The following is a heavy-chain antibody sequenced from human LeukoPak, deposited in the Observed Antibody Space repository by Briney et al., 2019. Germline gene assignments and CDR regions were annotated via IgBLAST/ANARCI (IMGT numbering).Heavy chain of an antibody. CDR2: IRYDGSNK. Sequence: GGSLRLSCAACGFTFSSYGMHWVRQAPGKGLEWVAFIRYDGSNKYYTDAVKGRFTISRDNSKNTLYLQMNSLRAEDTAVYYCAKDQYSSSYYFDYWGQGTLVTVSS. J-gene: IGHJ4*02. CDR1: GFTFSSYG. V-gene: IGHV3-30*02. D-gene: IGHD6-6*01. CDR3: AKDQYSSSYYFDY.